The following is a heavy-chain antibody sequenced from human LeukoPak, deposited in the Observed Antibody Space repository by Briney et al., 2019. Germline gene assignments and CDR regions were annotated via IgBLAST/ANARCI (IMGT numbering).Heavy chain of an antibody. CDR2: IWADGSHK. Sequence: GGSLRLSCSASGFTFTTHGMHWVRQAPGKGLEWVAFIWADGSHKYYADSVKGRFTISRDNSKSTLYLQMNSLRVEDTSVYFFARNPPGSGWAFLSWGQGTLVTVSS. J-gene: IGHJ4*02. CDR1: GFTFTTHG. CDR3: ARNPPGSGWAFLS. D-gene: IGHD6-19*01. V-gene: IGHV3-33*01.